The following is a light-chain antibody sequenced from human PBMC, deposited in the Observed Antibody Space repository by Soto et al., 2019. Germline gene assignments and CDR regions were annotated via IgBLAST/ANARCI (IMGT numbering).Light chain of an antibody. J-gene: IGKJ2*01. CDR1: QSIANR. Sequence: DIQLTQSPSILSASGGDRVTITCRASQSIANRLAWYQQKPGKTPKLLIYGASTLESGVPSRFSGSGSGTEFTLTINSLQTDDFATYYCQQYNRSYTFGQGNKLELK. V-gene: IGKV1-5*01. CDR2: GAS. CDR3: QQYNRSYT.